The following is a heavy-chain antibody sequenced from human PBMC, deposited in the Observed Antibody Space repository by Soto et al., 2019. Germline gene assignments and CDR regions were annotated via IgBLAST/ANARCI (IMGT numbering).Heavy chain of an antibody. D-gene: IGHD3-3*01. CDR3: ARDGVGYDFWSGYHYYYYGMDV. CDR2: IYHSGST. CDR1: GGSISSSNW. V-gene: IGHV4-4*02. J-gene: IGHJ6*02. Sequence: PSETLSLTCAVSGGSISSSNWWSWVRQPPGKGLEWIGEIYHSGSTNYNPSLKSRVTISVDKSKNQFSLKLSSVTAADTAVYYCARDGVGYDFWSGYHYYYYGMDVWGQGTTVTVSS.